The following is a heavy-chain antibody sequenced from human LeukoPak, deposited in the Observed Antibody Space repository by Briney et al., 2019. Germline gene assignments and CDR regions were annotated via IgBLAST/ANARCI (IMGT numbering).Heavy chain of an antibody. Sequence: QPGGSLRLSCAASGFTFSTYWMTWVRQAPGKGLEWVASIKQDGSEKHYVDSVKGRFIISRDNAKNSVDLQMNSLRAEDTAVYYCARDVDDSGYYSRYYFDYWGQGTPVTISS. CDR2: IKQDGSEK. D-gene: IGHD3-22*01. CDR1: GFTFSTYW. J-gene: IGHJ4*02. CDR3: ARDVDDSGYYSRYYFDY. V-gene: IGHV3-7*01.